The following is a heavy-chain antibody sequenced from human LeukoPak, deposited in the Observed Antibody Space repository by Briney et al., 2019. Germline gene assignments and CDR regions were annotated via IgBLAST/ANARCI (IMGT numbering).Heavy chain of an antibody. V-gene: IGHV4-59*01. CDR2: IYYSVGT. CDR1: GGSISSYY. Sequence: SETLSLTRTVSGGSISSYYWSWIRQPPGKGPEWIGYIYYSVGTNYNPSLKSRATIPVDTPKNQLSLKLTGLAAADTAVYYCARAYSSSWYEVGYYYYYMDVWGKGTTVTVSS. CDR3: ARAYSSSWYEVGYYYYYMDV. J-gene: IGHJ6*03. D-gene: IGHD6-13*01.